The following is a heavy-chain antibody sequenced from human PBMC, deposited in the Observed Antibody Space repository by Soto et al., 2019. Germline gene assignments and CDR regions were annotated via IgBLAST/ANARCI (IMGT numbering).Heavy chain of an antibody. V-gene: IGHV3-23*01. J-gene: IGHJ6*02. CDR2: ISGSGGST. CDR3: AKGLAYYDFWSGYYDPNMDV. CDR1: GLTFSSYA. D-gene: IGHD3-3*01. Sequence: GGPMRLSCAASGLTFSSYAMSWVRQATGKGLEWVSAISGSGGSTYYADSVKGRFTISRDNSKNTLYLQMNSLRAEDTAVYYCAKGLAYYDFWSGYYDPNMDVWGQGTTVTVS.